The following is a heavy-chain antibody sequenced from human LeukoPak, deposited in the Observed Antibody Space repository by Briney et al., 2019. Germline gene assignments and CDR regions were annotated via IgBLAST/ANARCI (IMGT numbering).Heavy chain of an antibody. V-gene: IGHV1-46*01. CDR2: INPSSGST. D-gene: IGHD6-13*01. J-gene: IGHJ4*02. CDR1: GGTFSSFS. Sequence: ASVKVSCKASGGTFSSFSINWVRQAPGQGLEWMGIINPSSGSTSYAQKFQGRVTMTRDTSTSTVYMELSSLRSEDTAVYYCARASPRDIAAAGPNGDGHLGYWGQGTLVTVSS. CDR3: ARASPRDIAAAGPNGDGHLGY.